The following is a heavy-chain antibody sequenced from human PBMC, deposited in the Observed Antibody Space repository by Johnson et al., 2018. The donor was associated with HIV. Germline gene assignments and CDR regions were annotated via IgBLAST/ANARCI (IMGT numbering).Heavy chain of an antibody. CDR1: GFTVSSNY. Sequence: VQLVESGGGLVQPGVSLRLSCAASGFTVSSNYMSWVRQAPGKGLEWVSVIYSGGSTYYADSVKGRFTISRDNSKNTLYLQMNSLRAEDTAVYYCARGSYYDSSGDAFDIWGQGTMVTVSS. D-gene: IGHD3-22*01. CDR3: ARGSYYDSSGDAFDI. J-gene: IGHJ3*02. V-gene: IGHV3-66*02. CDR2: IYSGGST.